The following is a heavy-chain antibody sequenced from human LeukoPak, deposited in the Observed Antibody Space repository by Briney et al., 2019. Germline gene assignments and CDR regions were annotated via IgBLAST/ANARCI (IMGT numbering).Heavy chain of an antibody. CDR3: AREGPGYDAFDI. D-gene: IGHD3-10*01. CDR1: GGSFSGYY. Sequence: PSETLSLTCAVYGGSFSGYYWSWIRQPPGKGLEWIGEINHSGSTNYNPSLKSRVTISVDTSKNQFSLKLSSVTAADTAVYYCAREGPGYDAFDIWGQGTMVTVSS. V-gene: IGHV4-34*01. CDR2: INHSGST. J-gene: IGHJ3*02.